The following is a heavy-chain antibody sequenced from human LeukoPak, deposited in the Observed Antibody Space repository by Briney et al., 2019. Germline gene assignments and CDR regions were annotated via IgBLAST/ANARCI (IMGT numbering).Heavy chain of an antibody. CDR3: ARTPNIAVAGKAGGGDY. CDR2: IYPGDSDT. D-gene: IGHD6-19*01. V-gene: IGHV5-51*01. J-gene: IGHJ4*02. Sequence: GESLKISCKGSGYSFSSNWIGWVRQMPGKGLEWMGIIYPGDSDTRYSPSFQGQVTISADKSISTAYLQWSSLKASDTAMYYCARTPNIAVAGKAGGGDYWGQGTLVTVSS. CDR1: GYSFSSNW.